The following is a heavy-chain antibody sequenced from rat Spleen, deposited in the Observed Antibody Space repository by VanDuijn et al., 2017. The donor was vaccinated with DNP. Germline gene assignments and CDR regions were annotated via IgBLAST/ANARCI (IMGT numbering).Heavy chain of an antibody. CDR1: GFIFSDYA. Sequence: EVQLVESGGGLVQPGRSLKLSCAASGFIFSDYAMAWVRQVPKKGLEWVATINYDGRSTYYRDSVKGRFTISRDNAKSTLYLQMDSLRSEDTATYYCARSKLPGYVMDAWGQGASVTVSS. V-gene: IGHV5-17*01. CDR2: INYDGRST. D-gene: IGHD1-4*01. J-gene: IGHJ4*01. CDR3: ARSKLPGYVMDA.